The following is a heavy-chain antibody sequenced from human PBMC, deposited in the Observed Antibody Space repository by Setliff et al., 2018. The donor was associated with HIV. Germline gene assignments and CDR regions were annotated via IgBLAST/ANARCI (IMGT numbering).Heavy chain of an antibody. D-gene: IGHD5-12*01. CDR2: IYNSGYS. Sequence: PSETLSLTCKVSGASISSYYWSWVRQPPGKGLEWIGYIYNSGYSNSKPSLKSRVTMSLDTSKNQFSLELTSVTAADTAVYFCARGDGYRSNDAYYDTGMDVWGQGITVTVS. CDR1: GASISSYY. CDR3: ARGDGYRSNDAYYDTGMDV. V-gene: IGHV4-59*01. J-gene: IGHJ6*02.